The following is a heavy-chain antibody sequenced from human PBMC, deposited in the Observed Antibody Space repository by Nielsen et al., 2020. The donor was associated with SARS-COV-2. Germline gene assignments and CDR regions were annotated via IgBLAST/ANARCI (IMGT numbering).Heavy chain of an antibody. D-gene: IGHD3-9*01. CDR2: IYYSGST. V-gene: IGHV4-59*08. Sequence: SETLSLTCTVSGGSISSYYWSWIRQPPGKGLEWIGYIYYSGSTNYNPSLKSRVTISVDTSENQFSLKLSSVTAADTAVYYCARGGYFDWLLRAHGYYGMDVWGQGTTVTVSS. J-gene: IGHJ6*02. CDR1: GGSISSYY. CDR3: ARGGYFDWLLRAHGYYGMDV.